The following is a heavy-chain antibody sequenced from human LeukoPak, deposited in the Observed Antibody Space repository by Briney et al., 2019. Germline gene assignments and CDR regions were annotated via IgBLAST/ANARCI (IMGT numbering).Heavy chain of an antibody. CDR2: INHSGST. Sequence: SETLSLTCAVYGGSFSGYYWSWIRQPPGKGLEWIGEINHSGSTNYNPSLKSRVTISVDTSKNQFSLKLSSVTAADTAVYYCGSRPVTYYYDSSGLDAFDIWGQGTMVTVSS. J-gene: IGHJ3*02. V-gene: IGHV4-34*01. CDR3: GSRPVTYYYDSSGLDAFDI. D-gene: IGHD3-22*01. CDR1: GGSFSGYY.